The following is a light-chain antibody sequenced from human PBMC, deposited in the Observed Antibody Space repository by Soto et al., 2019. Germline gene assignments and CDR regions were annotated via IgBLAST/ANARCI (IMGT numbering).Light chain of an antibody. V-gene: IGLV1-51*01. Sequence: QSVLTQPPSVSAAPGQTVTISCSGGTSNIGHNYVSWYQQLPGTAPTLLIYGNDKRPSGIPDLFSGSKSGTSATLAITGLQTGDEADYYCATWDTNLSAVFGGGTKVTVL. CDR2: GND. J-gene: IGLJ3*02. CDR1: TSNIGHNY. CDR3: ATWDTNLSAV.